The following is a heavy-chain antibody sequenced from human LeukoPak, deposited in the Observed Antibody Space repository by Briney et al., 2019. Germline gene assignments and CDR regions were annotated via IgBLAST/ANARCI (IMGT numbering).Heavy chain of an antibody. D-gene: IGHD1-1*01. CDR2: IYYTGST. CDR3: ARYHPTGSSLDV. V-gene: IGHV4-59*13. J-gene: IGHJ6*02. Sequence: PSETLSLTCNVSGGSINYYYWSWIRQPPGKGLEWIGHIYYTGSTNYNPSLKSRVTISIDTSKNQFSLKLTSVTATETAVYFCARYHPTGSSLDVWGQGTTVTVSS. CDR1: GGSINYYY.